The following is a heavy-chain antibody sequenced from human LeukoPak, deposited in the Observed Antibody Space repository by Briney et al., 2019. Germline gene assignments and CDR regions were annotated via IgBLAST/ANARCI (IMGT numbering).Heavy chain of an antibody. D-gene: IGHD6-6*01. J-gene: IGHJ4*02. Sequence: GGSLELSCAASGFTFSVYAIYWVRQASGKGLEWIGRIRNKANNYATAYAASVKGRFTISREDSKNTAYLQMNSLKIEDTAVYYCTYTSSSGVVYWGQGALVTVSS. CDR1: GFTFSVYA. V-gene: IGHV3-73*01. CDR3: TYTSSSGVVY. CDR2: IRNKANNYAT.